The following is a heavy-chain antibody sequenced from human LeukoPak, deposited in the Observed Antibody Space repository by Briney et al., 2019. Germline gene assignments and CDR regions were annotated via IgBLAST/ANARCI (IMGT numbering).Heavy chain of an antibody. CDR3: ARSGYSSGWYSDGWFDP. J-gene: IGHJ5*02. Sequence: ASVKVSCKASGYTFTSYDINWVRQAAGQGLEWMGYMNPNTGNTGYAQKFRGRVTITRNTSISTAYMELSSLRSEDTAVYYCARSGYSSGWYSDGWFDPWGQGTLVTVSS. D-gene: IGHD6-19*01. CDR1: GYTFTSYD. V-gene: IGHV1-8*01. CDR2: MNPNTGNT.